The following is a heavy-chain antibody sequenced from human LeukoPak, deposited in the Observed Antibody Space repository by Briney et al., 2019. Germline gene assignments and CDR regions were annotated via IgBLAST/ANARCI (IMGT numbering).Heavy chain of an antibody. Sequence: TLRLSCTASGFTFDDYAMSWFRQAPGKGLEWVGFIRNKAYGGTIEYAASVKGRFTISRDDSESTAYLQMNSLKTEDTAVYYCSRILGRSWSGGFDYWGQGTLVTVSS. V-gene: IGHV3-49*03. D-gene: IGHD3-10*01. CDR1: GFTFDDYA. CDR2: IRNKAYGGTI. J-gene: IGHJ4*02. CDR3: SRILGRSWSGGFDY.